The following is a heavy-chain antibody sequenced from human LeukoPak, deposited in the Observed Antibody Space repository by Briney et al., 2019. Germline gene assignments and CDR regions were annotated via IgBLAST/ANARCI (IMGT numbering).Heavy chain of an antibody. CDR3: ARHSGSGSLSRPFDP. CDR2: VYYTGST. Sequence: SETLSLTCIVSGPSVTSGGFYWGWLRQPPGKGLQWIATVYYTGSTYYNPSLRSRVSISIDTSKNQFSLSLRSLIAADTAVYYCARHSGSGSLSRPFDPWGQGTLVTVSS. D-gene: IGHD3-10*01. J-gene: IGHJ5*02. V-gene: IGHV4-39*01. CDR1: GPSVTSGGFY.